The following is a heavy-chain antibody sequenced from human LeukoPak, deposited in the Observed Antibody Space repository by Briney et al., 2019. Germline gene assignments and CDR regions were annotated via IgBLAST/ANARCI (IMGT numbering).Heavy chain of an antibody. J-gene: IGHJ6*03. CDR1: GGSFSGYY. D-gene: IGHD2-2*01. CDR3: ARAKGVVVPAAIFYYYYMDV. Sequence: PSETLSLTCAVYGGSFSGYYWSWIRQPPGKGLEWIGEINHSGSTNYNPSLKSRVTISVDTSKNQFSLKLSSVTAADSAVYYCARAKGVVVPAAIFYYYYMDVWGKGTTVTVSS. CDR2: INHSGST. V-gene: IGHV4-34*01.